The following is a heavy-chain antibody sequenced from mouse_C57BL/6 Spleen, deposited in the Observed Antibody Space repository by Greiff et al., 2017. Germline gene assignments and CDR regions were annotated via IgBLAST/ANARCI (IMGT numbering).Heavy chain of an antibody. V-gene: IGHV1-72*01. CDR2: IGPNSGGT. Sequence: QVQLQQPGAELVKPGASVKLSCKASGYTFTSYWMHWVKQKPGRGLEWIGRIGPNSGGTKYNEKFKSKATLTVDKPCSTAYMQISRLTSEESAVYCCAREGNCLWYYDMGDRGQGATVTVAS. D-gene: IGHD2-1*01. CDR1: GYTFTSYW. CDR3: AREGNCLWYYDMGD. J-gene: IGHJ4*01.